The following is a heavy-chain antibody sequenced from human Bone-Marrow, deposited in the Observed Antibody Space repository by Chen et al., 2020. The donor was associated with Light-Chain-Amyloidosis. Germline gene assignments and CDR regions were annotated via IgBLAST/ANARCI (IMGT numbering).Heavy chain of an antibody. Sequence: EVQLLESGGGLVQPGGSLRLSCTASGFTFSSYGMSWVRQAPGEGLVWVSRIPTDENVATYADSVKGRFTISRDNAKNTLYLQMNSLRAEDTAVYYCTRDINWDLFDYWGQGTLVTVSS. J-gene: IGHJ4*02. V-gene: IGHV3-74*01. D-gene: IGHD1-20*01. CDR3: TRDINWDLFDY. CDR2: IPTDENVA. CDR1: GFTFSSYG.